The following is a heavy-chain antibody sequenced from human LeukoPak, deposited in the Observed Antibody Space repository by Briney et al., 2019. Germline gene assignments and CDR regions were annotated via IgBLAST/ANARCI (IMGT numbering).Heavy chain of an antibody. CDR1: GFTFSSYG. CDR3: AKDSYSSSWTYYYYYYYMDV. J-gene: IGHJ6*03. Sequence: GRSLRLSCAASGFTFSSYGMHWVRQAPGKGLEWVAVISYDGSNKYYADSVKGRFTISRDNSKNTLYLQMNSLRAEDTAVYYCAKDSYSSSWTYYYYYYYMDVWGKGTTVTVSS. V-gene: IGHV3-30*18. D-gene: IGHD6-13*01. CDR2: ISYDGSNK.